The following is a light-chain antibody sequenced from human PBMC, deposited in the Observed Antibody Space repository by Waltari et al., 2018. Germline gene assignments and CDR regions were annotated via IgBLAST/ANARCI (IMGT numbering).Light chain of an antibody. CDR2: WAS. V-gene: IGKV4-1*01. J-gene: IGKJ1*01. CDR3: LQHDTTPKT. CDR1: QSILYNSNNKNY. Sequence: DIVMTQSPDSLAVSLGERATINCKSSQSILYNSNNKNYLAWYQQKPGQPPRLLFYWASTRESGVPDRFSGSGSGTDLPLTISSLQAEDVAVYSCLQHDTTPKTFGQGTKVEIK.